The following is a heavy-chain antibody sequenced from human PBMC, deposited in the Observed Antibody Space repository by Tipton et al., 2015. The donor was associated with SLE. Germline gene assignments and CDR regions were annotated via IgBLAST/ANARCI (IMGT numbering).Heavy chain of an antibody. Sequence: QSGPEVKKPGSSVKVSCKASGGTFSSYAISWVRQAPGQGLEWMGWISAYNGNTNYAQKLQGRVTMTTDTSTSTAYMELRSLRSDDTAVYYCARFEPPTYVGDYWGQGTLVTAAS. V-gene: IGHV1-18*01. CDR2: ISAYNGNT. CDR3: ARFEPPTYVGDY. J-gene: IGHJ4*02. D-gene: IGHD3-10*01. CDR1: GGTFSSYA.